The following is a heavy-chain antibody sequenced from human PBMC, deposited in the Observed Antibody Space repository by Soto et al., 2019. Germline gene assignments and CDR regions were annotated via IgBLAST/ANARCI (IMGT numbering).Heavy chain of an antibody. Sequence: APVKVSCTPSGYTFTSYNIGWVRQAPGQGLEWMGWISAFNGNTNYAQNLQGRVTMTRDTPTSTLYMELGSLRSDDTAVYYCARVIVAAGGNAFDYWGQGTPVTVSS. V-gene: IGHV1-18*01. CDR2: ISAFNGNT. CDR3: ARVIVAAGGNAFDY. D-gene: IGHD6-13*01. CDR1: GYTFTSYN. J-gene: IGHJ4*02.